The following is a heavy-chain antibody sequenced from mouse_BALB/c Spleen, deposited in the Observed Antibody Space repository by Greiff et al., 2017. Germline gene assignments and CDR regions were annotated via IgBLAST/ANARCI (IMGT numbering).Heavy chain of an antibody. D-gene: IGHD2-2*01. Sequence: VQRVESGAELMKPGASVKISCKATGYTFSSYWIEWVKQRPGHGLEWIGEILPGSGSTNYNEKFKGKATFTADTSSNTAYMQLSSLTSEDSAVYYCARLWLRRRGFDYWGQGTTLTVSS. V-gene: IGHV1-9*01. CDR3: ARLWLRRRGFDY. CDR1: GYTFSSYW. CDR2: ILPGSGST. J-gene: IGHJ2*01.